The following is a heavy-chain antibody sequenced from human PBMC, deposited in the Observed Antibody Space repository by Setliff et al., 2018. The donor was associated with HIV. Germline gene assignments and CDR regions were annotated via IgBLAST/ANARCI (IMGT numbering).Heavy chain of an antibody. J-gene: IGHJ4*02. CDR3: ATDLNWEGG. CDR1: GFPFSTYW. Sequence: PGGSLRLSCVASGFPFSTYWMTWVRQTPGKELESVANIKYDGSEIYYADSVKGRFTISRDNAKNSLYLQMNSLRVEDTAVYYCATDLNWEGGWGQGTLVTVSS. D-gene: IGHD1-26*01. CDR2: IKYDGSEI. V-gene: IGHV3-7*03.